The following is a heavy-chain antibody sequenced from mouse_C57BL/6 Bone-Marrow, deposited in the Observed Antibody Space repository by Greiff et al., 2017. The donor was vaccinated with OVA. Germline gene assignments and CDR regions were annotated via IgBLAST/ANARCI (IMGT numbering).Heavy chain of an antibody. CDR1: GYAFSSSW. J-gene: IGHJ1*03. D-gene: IGHD1-1*01. V-gene: IGHV1-82*01. CDR2: IYPGDGDT. CDR3: ARPTTQGYFDV. Sequence: QVQLQQSGPELVKPGASVKISCKASGYAFSSSWMNWVKQRPGKGLEWVGRIYPGDGDTNYNGKFKGKATLTGDKSSSTAYMQLSSLTSEDSAVYYCARPTTQGYFDVWGTGTTLTVSS.